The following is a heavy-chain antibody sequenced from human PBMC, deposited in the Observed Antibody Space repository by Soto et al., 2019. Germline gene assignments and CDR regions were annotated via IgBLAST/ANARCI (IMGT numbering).Heavy chain of an antibody. Sequence: GGSLRLSCAASGFTFSSYWMSWVRQAPGKGLEWVANIKQDGSKKYYVDSVKGRFTISRDNAKNSLYLQMNSLRAEDTAVYYCARQGNDFWSGPVNYYYYYYMDVWGKGTTVTVSS. CDR3: ARQGNDFWSGPVNYYYYYYMDV. V-gene: IGHV3-7*01. D-gene: IGHD3-3*01. CDR1: GFTFSSYW. CDR2: IKQDGSKK. J-gene: IGHJ6*03.